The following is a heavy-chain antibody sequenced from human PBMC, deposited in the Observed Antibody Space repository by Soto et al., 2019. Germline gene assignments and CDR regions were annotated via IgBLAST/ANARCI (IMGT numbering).Heavy chain of an antibody. Sequence: QMQLVESGGGVVQPGRSLRLSCAASGFTFSSYGMHWVRQAPGKGLEWVAVISYDGSNKYYADSVKGRFTISRDNSKNTLYLQMNSLRAEDTAVYYCAKGEAAAGAFDYWGQGTLVTVSS. V-gene: IGHV3-30*18. J-gene: IGHJ4*02. D-gene: IGHD6-13*01. CDR1: GFTFSSYG. CDR3: AKGEAAAGAFDY. CDR2: ISYDGSNK.